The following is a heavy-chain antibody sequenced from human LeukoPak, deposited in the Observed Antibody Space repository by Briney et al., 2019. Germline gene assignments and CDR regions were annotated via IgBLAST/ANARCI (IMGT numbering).Heavy chain of an antibody. CDR2: INPNSGGK. D-gene: IGHD3-10*01. CDR3: ARDLWFGELLHIFDY. V-gene: IGHV1-2*02. CDR1: GYTFTGYY. J-gene: IGHJ4*02. Sequence: GASVKVSCKASGYTFTGYYMHWVRQAPGQGLGGMGWINPNSGGKNYAQKFQGRVTMTRDTSISTAYMELSRLRSDDTAVYYCARDLWFGELLHIFDYWGQGTLVTVSS.